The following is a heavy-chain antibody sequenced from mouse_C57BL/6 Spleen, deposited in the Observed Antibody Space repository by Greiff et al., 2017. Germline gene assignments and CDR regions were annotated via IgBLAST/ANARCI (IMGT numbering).Heavy chain of an antibody. CDR2: ISSGSSTI. V-gene: IGHV5-17*01. Sequence: EVKLMESGGGLVKPGGSLKLSCAASGFTFSDYGMHWVRQAPEKGLEWVAYISSGSSTIYYADTVKGRFTISRDNAKNTLFLQMTSLRSEDTAMYYCARRSITTVVATNYFDYWGQGTTLTVSS. D-gene: IGHD1-1*01. J-gene: IGHJ2*01. CDR3: ARRSITTVVATNYFDY. CDR1: GFTFSDYG.